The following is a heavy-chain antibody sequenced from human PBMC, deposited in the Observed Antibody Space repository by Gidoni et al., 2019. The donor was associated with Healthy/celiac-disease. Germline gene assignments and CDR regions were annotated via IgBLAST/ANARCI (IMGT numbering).Heavy chain of an antibody. Sequence: EVQLLESGGGLVQPGGSLRLSCAASGFTFSRYAMSWVRQAPGKGLEWVSAISGSGGSTYYADSVKGRFTISRDNSKNTLYLQMNSLRAEDTAVYYCAKDLAYCSGGSCYPYYFDYWGQGTLVTVSS. J-gene: IGHJ4*02. CDR1: GFTFSRYA. CDR3: AKDLAYCSGGSCYPYYFDY. CDR2: ISGSGGST. D-gene: IGHD2-15*01. V-gene: IGHV3-23*01.